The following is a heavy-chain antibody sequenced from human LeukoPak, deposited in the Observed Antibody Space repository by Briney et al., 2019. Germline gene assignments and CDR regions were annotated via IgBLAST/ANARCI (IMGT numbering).Heavy chain of an antibody. V-gene: IGHV3-7*01. D-gene: IGHD5-12*01. Sequence: VGSLRLSCAATGFTFSSYWMSWVRQAPGKGLEWVANIKQDGSEKYYVDSVKGRFTISRDNAKNTLYLQMNSLRAEGTAVYYCARAPSGGSGYEPLYYYGMDVWGQGTTVTVSS. J-gene: IGHJ6*02. CDR3: ARAPSGGSGYEPLYYYGMDV. CDR2: IKQDGSEK. CDR1: GFTFSSYW.